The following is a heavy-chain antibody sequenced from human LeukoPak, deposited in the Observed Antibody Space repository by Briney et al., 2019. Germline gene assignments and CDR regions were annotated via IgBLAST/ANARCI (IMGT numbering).Heavy chain of an antibody. CDR1: GDSISKFA. V-gene: IGHV1-69*13. D-gene: IGHD3-16*01. CDR2: IIPIFGTA. CDR3: TTRSCGAGACSSSFYYYYGLHF. Sequence: SVKVSCKASGDSISKFAVSWVRQAPGQGLQWMGGIIPIFGTADYAQKFQGRVAITADEATSTTYMELSSLKSEDTAIYYCTTRSCGAGACSSSFYYYYGLHFWGQGTTVSVSS. J-gene: IGHJ6*02.